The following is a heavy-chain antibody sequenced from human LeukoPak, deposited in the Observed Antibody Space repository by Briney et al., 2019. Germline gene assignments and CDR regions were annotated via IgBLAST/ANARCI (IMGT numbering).Heavy chain of an antibody. CDR3: TKDPNGDYVGAFDP. Sequence: GGSLRLSCAASGFTFSHYPMSWVRQAPGKGLEWVAAISADHATYDADSMKGRFTISRDNSQNTLYLQMNSLRAEDTAVYYCTKDPNGDYVGAFDPWGQGTLVTVSS. D-gene: IGHD4-17*01. V-gene: IGHV3-23*01. CDR2: ISADHAT. CDR1: GFTFSHYP. J-gene: IGHJ5*02.